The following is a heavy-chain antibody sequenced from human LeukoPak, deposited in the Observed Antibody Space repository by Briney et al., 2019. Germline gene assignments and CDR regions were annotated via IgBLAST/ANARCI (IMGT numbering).Heavy chain of an antibody. D-gene: IGHD2-2*01. CDR2: IYHGGGST. Sequence: ASVTDSRMESLYSLSTYFVRSVCPAPGQGLECVGLIYHGGGSTSNVQNLQGRVTLSRDTSTNTVYMELRSLRFEDTAVYYCARGFQGPAAMPSHFDYWGQGTLVTVSS. CDR3: ARGFQGPAAMPSHFDY. V-gene: IGHV1-46*01. CDR1: LYSLSTYF. J-gene: IGHJ4*02.